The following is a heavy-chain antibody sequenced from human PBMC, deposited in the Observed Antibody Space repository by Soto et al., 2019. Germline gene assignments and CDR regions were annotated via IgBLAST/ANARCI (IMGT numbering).Heavy chain of an antibody. J-gene: IGHJ4*02. D-gene: IGHD3-22*01. CDR3: ARGDGDYYDGNGYLGRH. CDR2: IKSDGSGT. Sequence: EVQLVESGGGLVQPRGSLRLSCAASGFTFSSYWMHWVRQAPGKGLVWVSRIKSDGSGTSYADSVKGRLTISRDNAKNTLYLQMNSLRAEDTAVYYCARGDGDYYDGNGYLGRHWGQGTLVTVSS. V-gene: IGHV3-74*01. CDR1: GFTFSSYW.